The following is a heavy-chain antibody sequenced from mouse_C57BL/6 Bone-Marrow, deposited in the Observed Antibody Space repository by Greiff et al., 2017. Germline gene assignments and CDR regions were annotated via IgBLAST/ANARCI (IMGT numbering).Heavy chain of an antibody. J-gene: IGHJ2*01. Sequence: VQLQQPGAELVKPGASVKLSCKASGYTFTSYWMHWVKQRPGQGLEWIGMIHPNSGSTNYNAKFKSKATLTVDKSSSTAYMQLSSLTSEDSAIYYCARADYSVDYWGQGTTRTVSS. CDR1: GYTFTSYW. D-gene: IGHD1-1*01. CDR3: ARADYSVDY. CDR2: IHPNSGST. V-gene: IGHV1-64*01.